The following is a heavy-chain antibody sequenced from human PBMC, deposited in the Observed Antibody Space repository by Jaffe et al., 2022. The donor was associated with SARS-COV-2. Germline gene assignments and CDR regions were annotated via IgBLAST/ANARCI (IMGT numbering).Heavy chain of an antibody. Sequence: EVQLVESGGGLVQPGGSLKLSCAASGFTFSGSAMHWVRQASGKGLEWVGRIRSKPNNYATAYAASVKGRFTISRDDSRNSAFLQMNSLKTEDTAVYYCLRQGYCSAGGCYLDEVYWGQGTLVTVSS. V-gene: IGHV3-73*01. J-gene: IGHJ4*02. D-gene: IGHD2-15*01. CDR2: IRSKPNNYAT. CDR3: LRQGYCSAGGCYLDEVY. CDR1: GFTFSGSA.